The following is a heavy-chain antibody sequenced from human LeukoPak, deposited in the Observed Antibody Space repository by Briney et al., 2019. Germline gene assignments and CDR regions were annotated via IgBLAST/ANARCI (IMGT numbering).Heavy chain of an antibody. D-gene: IGHD6-6*01. V-gene: IGHV4-30-4*01. CDR3: ASGSIAARPGNWFDP. CDR1: GGSISSGDYY. CDR2: IYYSGST. J-gene: IGHJ5*02. Sequence: SETLSLTCTVSGGSISSGDYYWSWIRQPPGKGLEWIGYIYYSGSTNYNPSLKGRVTISVDTSKNQFSLKLSSVTAADTAVYYCASGSIAARPGNWFDPWGQGTLVTVSS.